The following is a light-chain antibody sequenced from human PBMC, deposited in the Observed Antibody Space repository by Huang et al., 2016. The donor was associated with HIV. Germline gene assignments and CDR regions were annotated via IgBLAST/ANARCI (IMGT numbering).Light chain of an antibody. V-gene: IGKV1-39*01. CDR3: QESYSGFA. Sequence: DIQMTQSPSSLSASVGDRVTITCRASQRISVYLNWYQQRPGKATKFLIYTASSLQSGVPSRFSGSESGTDFTLTINSLQPEDFATYYCQESYSGFAFGQGTRLEIK. J-gene: IGKJ5*01. CDR2: TAS. CDR1: QRISVY.